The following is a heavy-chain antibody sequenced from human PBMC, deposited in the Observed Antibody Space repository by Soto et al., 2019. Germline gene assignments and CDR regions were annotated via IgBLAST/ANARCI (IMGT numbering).Heavy chain of an antibody. J-gene: IGHJ4*02. D-gene: IGHD2-15*01. CDR2: IIPIFGTA. CDR3: ASLNLGYCSGGSCYSEEADFDY. V-gene: IGHV1-69*01. CDR1: GGTFSSYA. Sequence: QVQLVQSGAEVKKPGSSVKVSCKASGGTFSSYAISWVRQAPGQGLEWMGGIIPIFGTANYAQKFQGRVTITADESTSTAYMELSSLRSEDTAVYYCASLNLGYCSGGSCYSEEADFDYWGQGTLVTVSS.